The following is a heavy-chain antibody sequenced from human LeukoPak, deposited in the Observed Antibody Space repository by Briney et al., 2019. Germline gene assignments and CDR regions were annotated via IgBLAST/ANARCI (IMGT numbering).Heavy chain of an antibody. D-gene: IGHD5-18*01. J-gene: IGHJ6*02. Sequence: GGSLRLSCTVAGFTFSDRAMSWVRHAPGKGLEWVGFISSKTYGGTTEYAASVKGRFIISRDDSTSIAYLQMNSLKTEDTAVYYCTRGPIQLWLYHGMDVWGQGTTVTVSS. CDR2: ISSKTYGGTT. V-gene: IGHV3-49*04. CDR1: GFTFSDRA. CDR3: TRGPIQLWLYHGMDV.